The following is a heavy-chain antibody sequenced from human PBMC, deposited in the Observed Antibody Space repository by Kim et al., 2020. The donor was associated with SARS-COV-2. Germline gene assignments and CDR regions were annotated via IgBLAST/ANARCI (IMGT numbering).Heavy chain of an antibody. V-gene: IGHV3-7*02. CDR1: GFTFSGAW. J-gene: IGHJ5*02. CDR3: AEWVGSLGS. Sequence: GGSLRLSCTGSGFTFSGAWMSWLRQAAGKGLEWVAHISPDGSLTYYADSAKGRFTITKDNTRDFLFLQMNSLRAEDSAVYNCAEWVGSLGSWGQGTVVTV. CDR2: ISPDGSLT. D-gene: IGHD1-26*01.